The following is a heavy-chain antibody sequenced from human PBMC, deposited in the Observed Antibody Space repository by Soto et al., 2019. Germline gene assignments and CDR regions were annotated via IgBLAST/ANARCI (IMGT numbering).Heavy chain of an antibody. CDR1: GGSFSCYY. V-gene: IGHV4-34*01. D-gene: IGHD1-26*01. Sequence: PSETLSLTCAVYGGSFSCYYWSWIRQPPGKGLEWIGEINHSGSTNYNPSLKSRVTISVDTSKNQFSLKLSSVTAEDTAVYYCAEAVSGSIRYFDYWGQGTLVTVSS. CDR3: AEAVSGSIRYFDY. CDR2: INHSGST. J-gene: IGHJ4*02.